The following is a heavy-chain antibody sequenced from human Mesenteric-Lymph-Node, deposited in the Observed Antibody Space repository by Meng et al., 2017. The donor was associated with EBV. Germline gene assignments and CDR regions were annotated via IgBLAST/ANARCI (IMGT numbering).Heavy chain of an antibody. J-gene: IGHJ4*02. CDR2: MFYSGRT. D-gene: IGHD3-10*01. V-gene: IGHV4-39*02. Sequence: QVQLTCWGPELVAPLKAPSLPSHYSCAHFSIPCWYWACIRQPPGKGLDCLGNMFYSGRTYYNSFLKSRLNTSVNTSKKNFSLMVRSVTAVDTAVYYGARGALGETYFDYWGQGTLVTVSS. CDR1: CAHFSIPCWY. CDR3: ARGALGETYFDY.